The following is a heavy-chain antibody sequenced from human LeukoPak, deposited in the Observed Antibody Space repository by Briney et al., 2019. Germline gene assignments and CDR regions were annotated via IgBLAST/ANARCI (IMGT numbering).Heavy chain of an antibody. D-gene: IGHD3-10*01. CDR3: ARDHYYGSGSYYISWFDP. Sequence: SETLSLTCTVSGGSISSGSYYWSWIRQPAGKGLEWIGRVYSSGSTDYNPSLKSRLSISVDTSKIQFSLRLSSVTAADTAVYYCARDHYYGSGSYYISWFDPWGQGTLVTVSS. V-gene: IGHV4-61*02. J-gene: IGHJ5*02. CDR1: GGSISSGSYY. CDR2: VYSSGST.